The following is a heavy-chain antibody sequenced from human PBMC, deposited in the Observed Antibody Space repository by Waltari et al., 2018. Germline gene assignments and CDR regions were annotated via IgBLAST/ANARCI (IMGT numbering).Heavy chain of an antibody. CDR2: INPNSGGT. V-gene: IGHV1-2*06. CDR1: GYTFTGYY. Sequence: QVQLVQSGAEVKKPGASVKVSCTASGYTFTGYYMHWVRQAPGQGLEWMGRINPNSGGTNYAQKFQGRVTMTRDTSISTAYMELSRLRSDDTAVYYCARGTKQQLISRSYYFDYWGQGTLVTVSS. CDR3: ARGTKQQLISRSYYFDY. D-gene: IGHD6-13*01. J-gene: IGHJ4*02.